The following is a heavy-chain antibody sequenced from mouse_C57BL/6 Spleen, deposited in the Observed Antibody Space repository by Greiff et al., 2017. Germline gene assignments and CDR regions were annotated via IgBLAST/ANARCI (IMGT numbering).Heavy chain of an antibody. CDR2: IDPNRGGT. CDR1: GYPFTSYW. CDR3: ARNYGSSLWYFDV. V-gene: IGHV1-72*01. J-gene: IGHJ1*03. D-gene: IGHD1-1*01. Sequence: QVQLKQPGAELVKPGASVKLSCKASGYPFTSYWMHWVKQRPGRGLEWIGRIDPNRGGTKYNEKFKSKATLTVDKPSSTAYMQLSSLTSEDSAVYYCARNYGSSLWYFDVWGTGTTVTVSS.